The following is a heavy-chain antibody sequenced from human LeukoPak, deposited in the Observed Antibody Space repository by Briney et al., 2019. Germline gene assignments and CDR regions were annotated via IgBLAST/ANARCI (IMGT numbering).Heavy chain of an antibody. V-gene: IGHV3-74*01. CDR1: GFTFSGYW. CDR2: INRYWCST. D-gene: IGHD1-26*01. CDR3: VRGGAGAPLDH. Sequence: GGSLRLSCAASGFTFSGYWMYWVRRARGRGLVGVSRINRYWCSTTYADSVKGRFTISSDNDKTTLYLQMNRLRPEAKAVYYCVRGGAGAPLDHWGQGTLVTVSS. J-gene: IGHJ4*02.